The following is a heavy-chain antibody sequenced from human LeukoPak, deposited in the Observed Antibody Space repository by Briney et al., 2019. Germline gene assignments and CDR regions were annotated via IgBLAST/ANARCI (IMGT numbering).Heavy chain of an antibody. Sequence: GASVKVSCKASGYTFTGYYMHWVRQAPGQGLEWMGWINPNSGGTNYAQKFQGRVTMTRDTSIGTAYMELSRLRSDDTAVYYCANDYYDSSGYRYWGQGTLVTVSS. CDR1: GYTFTGYY. V-gene: IGHV1-2*02. D-gene: IGHD3-22*01. CDR2: INPNSGGT. CDR3: ANDYYDSSGYRY. J-gene: IGHJ4*02.